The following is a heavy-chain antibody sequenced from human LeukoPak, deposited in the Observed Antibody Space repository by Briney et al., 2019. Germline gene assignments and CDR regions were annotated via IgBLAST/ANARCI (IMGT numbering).Heavy chain of an antibody. J-gene: IGHJ3*02. Sequence: GASVKVSCKASGHTVISHAVHWLRQAPGQRLEWMGWVKAGSDGSTPAVAWVNAGSGNTKYSKKFQGRVSITRDASARTTYMELSSLRVDDTAVYYCARWSGYDFSGVDAYDMWGQGTLVTVSS. CDR1: GHTVISHA. V-gene: IGHV1-3*01. CDR2: VKAGSDGSTPAVAWVNAGSGNT. CDR3: ARWSGYDFSGVDAYDM. D-gene: IGHD3/OR15-3a*01.